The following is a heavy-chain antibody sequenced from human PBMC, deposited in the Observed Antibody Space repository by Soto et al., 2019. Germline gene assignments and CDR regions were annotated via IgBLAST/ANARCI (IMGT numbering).Heavy chain of an antibody. D-gene: IGHD6-13*01. J-gene: IGHJ3*02. Sequence: HITLKESGPTLEKPTQTLTLTCTFSGFSLTTSGVGVGWIRQPPGKALEWLALIYWNDDKRYSPSLKSRLTIIKDTSKNQVVRTMTNVDPEDTATYYCAHTNIAAGGIIAFDMWGQGTLVTVSS. V-gene: IGHV2-5*01. CDR2: IYWNDDK. CDR1: GFSLTTSGVG. CDR3: AHTNIAAGGIIAFDM.